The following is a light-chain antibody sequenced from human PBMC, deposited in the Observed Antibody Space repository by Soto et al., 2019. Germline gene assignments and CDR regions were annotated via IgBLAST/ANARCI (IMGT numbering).Light chain of an antibody. V-gene: IGLV2-14*01. CDR3: TSYAGSSTLV. CDR2: DVS. J-gene: IGLJ2*01. Sequence: QSPLTQPASVSGSPGQSITISCTGTSSDVGGYNYVSWYQQHPGQAPKLLIYDVSNRPSGVSNRFSGSKSGNTASLTISGLQAEDEATYYCTSYAGSSTLVFGGGTKLTVL. CDR1: SSDVGGYNY.